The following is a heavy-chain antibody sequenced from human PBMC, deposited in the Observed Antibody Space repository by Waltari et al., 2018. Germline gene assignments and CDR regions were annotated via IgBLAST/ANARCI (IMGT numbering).Heavy chain of an antibody. V-gene: IGHV1-18*01. J-gene: IGHJ4*01. Sequence: QVQLVQSGAEVKKPGASVKVSCKASGYTFTSYGISWVRQAPGQGLEWMGWISAYNGNTKYAQKLQVRVTMTTDTSTSTAYMELSSLRSDDTAVYYCARTIGRVGATNRFDYWGHGTLVTVSS. CDR2: ISAYNGNT. CDR1: GYTFTSYG. CDR3: ARTIGRVGATNRFDY. D-gene: IGHD1-26*01.